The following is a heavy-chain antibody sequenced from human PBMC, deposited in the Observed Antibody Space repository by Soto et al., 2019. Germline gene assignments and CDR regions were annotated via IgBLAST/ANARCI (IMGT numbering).Heavy chain of an antibody. V-gene: IGHV3-30*18. Sequence: QVQLVESGGGVVQPGRSLRLSCAASGFTFSSYGMHWVRQAPGKGLEWVAVISYDGSNKYYADSVKGRFTISRDNSKNTLYLQMNSLRAEDTAVYYCANDQGVPTYWGQGTLVTVSS. D-gene: IGHD5-12*01. CDR3: ANDQGVPTY. CDR1: GFTFSSYG. J-gene: IGHJ4*02. CDR2: ISYDGSNK.